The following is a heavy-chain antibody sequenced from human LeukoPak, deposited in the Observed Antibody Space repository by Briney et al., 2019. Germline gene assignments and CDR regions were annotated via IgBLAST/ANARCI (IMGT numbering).Heavy chain of an antibody. CDR1: GFTFSSYG. CDR2: IWYDGSNK. D-gene: IGHD6-13*01. CDR3: ARGDSSSWYVFDYFDY. Sequence: GGSLRLSCAASGFTFSSYGMHWVRQAPGKGLEWAAVIWYDGSNKYYADSVKGRFTISRDNSKNTLYLQMNSLRAEDTAVYYCARGDSSSWYVFDYFDYWGQGTLVTVSS. J-gene: IGHJ4*02. V-gene: IGHV3-33*01.